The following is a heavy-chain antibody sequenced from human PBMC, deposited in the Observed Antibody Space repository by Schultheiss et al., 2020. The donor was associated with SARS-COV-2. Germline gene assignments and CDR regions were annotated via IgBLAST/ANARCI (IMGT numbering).Heavy chain of an antibody. V-gene: IGHV3-48*03. Sequence: GGSLRLSCAASGFTFSSYEMNWVRQAPGKGLEWVSYISSSGSTIYYADSVKGRFTISRDNAKNSLYLQMNSLRAEDTAVYYCARSPHYDFWSGYYHPYFDYWGQGTLVTVSS. CDR2: ISSSGSTI. J-gene: IGHJ4*02. D-gene: IGHD3-3*01. CDR3: ARSPHYDFWSGYYHPYFDY. CDR1: GFTFSSYE.